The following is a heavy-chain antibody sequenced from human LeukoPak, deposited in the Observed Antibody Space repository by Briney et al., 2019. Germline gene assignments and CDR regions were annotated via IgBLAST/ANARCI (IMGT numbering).Heavy chain of an antibody. Sequence: SCKASGGTFSSYSMNWVRQAPGKGLEWVSSISSSSSYIYYADSVKGRLTISRDNAKNSLYLQMNSLRAEDTAVYYCASRGGIYYWGQGTLVTVSS. CDR1: GGTFSSYS. V-gene: IGHV3-21*01. CDR2: ISSSSSYI. D-gene: IGHD3-16*01. J-gene: IGHJ4*02. CDR3: ASRGGIYY.